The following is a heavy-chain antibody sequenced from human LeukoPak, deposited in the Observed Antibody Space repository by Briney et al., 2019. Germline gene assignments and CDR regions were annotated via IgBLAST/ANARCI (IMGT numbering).Heavy chain of an antibody. Sequence: GASVKVSCKASGGTFSSYAISWVRQAPGQGLEWMGGIIPIFGTANYAQKFQGRVTITTDESTSTAYMGLSSLRSEDTAVYYCARVRGALVPAAIARWFDPWGQGTLVTVSS. CDR2: IIPIFGTA. J-gene: IGHJ5*02. D-gene: IGHD2-2*01. CDR1: GGTFSSYA. V-gene: IGHV1-69*05. CDR3: ARVRGALVPAAIARWFDP.